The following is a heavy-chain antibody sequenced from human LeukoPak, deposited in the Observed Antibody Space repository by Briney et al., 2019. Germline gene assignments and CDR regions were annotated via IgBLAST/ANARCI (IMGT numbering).Heavy chain of an antibody. CDR3: ARQRVSSTCHFDY. CDR1: GGSVSSSIYY. V-gene: IGHV4-39*01. Sequence: PSETLSLTCTVSGGSVSSSIYYWSWIRQPPGQGLEWIGSIYYGGNTFYNPSLKSRVTTSVDTSKNQFSLRLTSVTATDTSVYHCARQRVSSTCHFDYWGQGTLVTVSS. J-gene: IGHJ4*02. CDR2: IYYGGNT. D-gene: IGHD1-26*01.